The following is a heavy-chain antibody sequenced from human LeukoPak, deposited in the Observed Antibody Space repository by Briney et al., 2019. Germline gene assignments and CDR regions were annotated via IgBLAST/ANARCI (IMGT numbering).Heavy chain of an antibody. Sequence: SETLSLTCTVSGYSISSGYYWGWIRQPPGKGLEWIGSIYYSGTTNYKPSLKRRVTISVDKSKNQVSLKLSSVTAADTAVYYCARTLYDSGGYYSYGAFDVWGQGTMVTVSS. CDR1: GYSISSGYY. CDR3: ARTLYDSGGYYSYGAFDV. V-gene: IGHV4-38-2*02. CDR2: IYYSGTT. D-gene: IGHD3-22*01. J-gene: IGHJ3*01.